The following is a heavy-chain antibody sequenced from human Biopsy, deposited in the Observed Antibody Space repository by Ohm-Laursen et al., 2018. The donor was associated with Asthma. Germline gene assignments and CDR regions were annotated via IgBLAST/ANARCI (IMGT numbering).Heavy chain of an antibody. J-gene: IGHJ4*02. CDR2: INSVFGTT. CDR1: GGTFNTYV. Sequence: VSSVKVSCKSLGGTFNTYVIGWARQAPGQGLEWMGGINSVFGTTTYPQKIQDRVTITADDSTRTVYMELSSLRSEDPAVYYCARKAGSCISRTCYSLDFWGQGTLVTVSS. V-gene: IGHV1-69*01. D-gene: IGHD2-2*01. CDR3: ARKAGSCISRTCYSLDF.